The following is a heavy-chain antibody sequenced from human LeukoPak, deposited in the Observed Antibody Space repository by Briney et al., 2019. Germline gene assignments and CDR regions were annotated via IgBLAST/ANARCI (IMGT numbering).Heavy chain of an antibody. CDR3: ARELEIAVAGTLGY. CDR1: GFTVSSNY. Sequence: PGGSLRLSCAVSGFTVSSNYMSWVRQAPGKGLEWVSVIFSGGSTLYADSVKGRFTFSRDNSKNTLYLQMNSLRAEDTAVYYCARELEIAVAGTLGYWGQGTLVTVSS. CDR2: IFSGGST. J-gene: IGHJ4*02. V-gene: IGHV3-53*01. D-gene: IGHD6-19*01.